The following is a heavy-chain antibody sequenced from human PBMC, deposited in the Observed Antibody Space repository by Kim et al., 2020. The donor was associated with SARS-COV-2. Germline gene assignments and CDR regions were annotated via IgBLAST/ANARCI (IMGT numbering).Heavy chain of an antibody. J-gene: IGHJ4*02. CDR3: ARIKGEGVAVAGRVFDY. Sequence: LKRRVTVSVDASKNQFSLKLSSVTAADTAVYYCARIKGEGVAVAGRVFDYWGQGTLVTVSS. V-gene: IGHV4-34*01. D-gene: IGHD6-19*01.